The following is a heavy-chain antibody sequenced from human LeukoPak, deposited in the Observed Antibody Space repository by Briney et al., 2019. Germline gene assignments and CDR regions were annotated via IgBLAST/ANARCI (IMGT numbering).Heavy chain of an antibody. D-gene: IGHD5-12*01. CDR3: ARDGGYGGYDDY. CDR2: IYHSGTT. Sequence: SETLSLTCTVPGYSISTGYYWGWIRQPPGKGLEWIGSIYHSGTTYYNPSLKSRATISVDTSKNQFSLKLNSVTAADTAVYYCARDGGYGGYDDYWGQGNLVTVSS. CDR1: GYSISTGYY. J-gene: IGHJ4*02. V-gene: IGHV4-38-2*02.